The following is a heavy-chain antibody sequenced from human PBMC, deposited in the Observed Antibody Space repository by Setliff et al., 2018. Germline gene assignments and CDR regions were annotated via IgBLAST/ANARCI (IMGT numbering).Heavy chain of an antibody. V-gene: IGHV4-4*08. D-gene: IGHD5-18*01. Sequence: PSETLSLTCAVSGGSISVYYWTWFRQPPGKGLEWIGYISSGSTNYNPSLKSRVTISVDTSKNQFSLKLSSVTAADTAVYYCARGKSVTASNWFDPWGQGTLVTVSS. J-gene: IGHJ5*02. CDR3: ARGKSVTASNWFDP. CDR1: GGSISVYY. CDR2: ISSGST.